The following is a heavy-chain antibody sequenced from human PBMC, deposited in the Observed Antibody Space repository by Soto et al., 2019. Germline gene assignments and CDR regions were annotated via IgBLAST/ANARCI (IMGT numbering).Heavy chain of an antibody. Sequence: SETLSLTCVVSGGSISTSNWWSWVRQPPGKGLEWIGEIFHSGSTYYNPSLKSRVTIPVDTSKNQFSLKLSSVTAADTAVYYCARLPTYDFWSGYPYFDYWGQGTLVTVSS. CDR3: ARLPTYDFWSGYPYFDY. J-gene: IGHJ4*02. CDR1: GGSISTSNW. CDR2: IFHSGST. V-gene: IGHV4-4*02. D-gene: IGHD3-3*01.